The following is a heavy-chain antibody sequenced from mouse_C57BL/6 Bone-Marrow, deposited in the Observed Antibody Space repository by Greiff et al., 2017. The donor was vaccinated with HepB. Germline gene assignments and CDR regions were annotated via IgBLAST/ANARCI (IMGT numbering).Heavy chain of an antibody. J-gene: IGHJ1*01. CDR2: IRSKSNNYAT. Sequence: EVQLVESGGGLVQPKGSLKLSCAASGFSFNTYAMNWVRQAPGKGLEWVARIRSKSNNYATYYADSVKDRFTISRDDSESMLYLQMNNLKTEDTAMYYCVRDYYGSSYHWYFDVWGAGTTVTVSS. V-gene: IGHV10-1*01. CDR3: VRDYYGSSYHWYFDV. CDR1: GFSFNTYA. D-gene: IGHD1-1*01.